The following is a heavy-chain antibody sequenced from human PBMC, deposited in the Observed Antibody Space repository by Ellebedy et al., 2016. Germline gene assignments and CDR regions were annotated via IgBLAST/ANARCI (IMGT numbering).Heavy chain of an antibody. J-gene: IGHJ3*02. D-gene: IGHD3-3*01. V-gene: IGHV3-30-3*01. CDR2: ISYDGSNK. CDR1: GFTFSSYA. CDR3: ARGVLVGMEDAFDI. Sequence: GGSLRLSCAASGFTFSSYAMHWVRQAPGKGLEWVAVISYDGSNKYYADSVKGRFTISRDNAKNSLYLQMNSLRAEDTAVYYCARGVLVGMEDAFDIWGQGTMVTVSS.